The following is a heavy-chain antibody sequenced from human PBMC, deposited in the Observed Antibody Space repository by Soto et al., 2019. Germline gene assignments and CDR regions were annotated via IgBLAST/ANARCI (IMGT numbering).Heavy chain of an antibody. Sequence: SETLSLTCAVYGGSFSGYYWSWIRQPPGKGLEWIGEINHSGSTNYNPSLKSRVTISVDTSKNQFSLKLSSVTAADTAMYYCARQKYYDVLSGYSKNWFDPWGQGTLVTVSS. D-gene: IGHD3-3*01. J-gene: IGHJ5*02. CDR3: ARQKYYDVLSGYSKNWFDP. V-gene: IGHV4-34*01. CDR2: INHSGST. CDR1: GGSFSGYY.